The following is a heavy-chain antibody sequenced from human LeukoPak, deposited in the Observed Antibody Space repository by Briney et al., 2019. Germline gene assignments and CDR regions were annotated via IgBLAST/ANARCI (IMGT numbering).Heavy chain of an antibody. CDR3: ATMSSTTRYYYYYYGTDV. J-gene: IGHJ6*01. D-gene: IGHD1-1*01. CDR2: INHSGDT. CDR1: GGSFSDYY. Sequence: SETLSLTCAVYGGSFSDYYWNWIRRPPGKGLEWIGEINHSGDTNYNPSLKSRVTISVDTSRNQFSLNLTSVTAADTAVYYCATMSSTTRYYYYYYGTDVWGHGTTVTVSS. V-gene: IGHV4-34*01.